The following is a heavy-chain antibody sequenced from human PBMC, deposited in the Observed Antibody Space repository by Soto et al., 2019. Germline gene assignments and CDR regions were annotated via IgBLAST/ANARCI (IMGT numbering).Heavy chain of an antibody. CDR2: ISSDGSST. D-gene: IGHD2-2*01. V-gene: IGHV3-74*01. CDR3: AYFTSRCPT. Sequence: EVQLVESGGGLVQPGGSLRLSCAASGITLSNYWVHWVRQAPGKGLVWVSRISSDGSSTSYADSVKGRFTISRDNAKNTLYLQMNSLRAEDTAAYYCAYFTSRCPTWGQGTLVTVSS. J-gene: IGHJ4*02. CDR1: GITLSNYW.